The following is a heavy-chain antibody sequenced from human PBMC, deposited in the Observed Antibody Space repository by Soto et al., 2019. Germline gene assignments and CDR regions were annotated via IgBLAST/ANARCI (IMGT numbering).Heavy chain of an antibody. CDR2: ISYDGSNK. CDR3: ARDVGTDVGWFDP. CDR1: GFTFSSYA. D-gene: IGHD6-13*01. J-gene: IGHJ5*02. Sequence: QVQLVESGGGVVQPGRSLRLSCAASGFTFSSYAMHWVRQAPGKGLEWVAVISYDGSNKYYADSVKGRFTISRDNSKNTLYLQMNSLRAEDTAVYYCARDVGTDVGWFDPWGQGTLVTVSS. V-gene: IGHV3-30-3*01.